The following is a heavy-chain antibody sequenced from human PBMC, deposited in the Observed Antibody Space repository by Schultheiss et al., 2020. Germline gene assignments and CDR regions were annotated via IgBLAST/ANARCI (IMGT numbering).Heavy chain of an antibody. V-gene: IGHV3-66*01. CDR1: GFTVSSNY. Sequence: GGSLRLSCAASGFTVSSNYMSWVRQAPGKGLEWVSVIYSGGSTYYADSVKGRFTISRDNSKNTLYLQMNSLRAEDTAVYYCARDLGVTWPVDYYYGMDVWGQGTTVNVYS. CDR2: IYSGGST. J-gene: IGHJ6*02. CDR3: ARDLGVTWPVDYYYGMDV. D-gene: IGHD2-21*02.